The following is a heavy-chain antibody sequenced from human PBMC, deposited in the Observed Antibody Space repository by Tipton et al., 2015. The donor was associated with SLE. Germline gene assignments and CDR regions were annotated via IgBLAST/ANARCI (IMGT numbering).Heavy chain of an antibody. V-gene: IGHV4-59*01. J-gene: IGHJ6*03. Sequence: GLVKPSETLSLTCNVSGGSITGYYWSWIRQPPGKGLEWIGYVYYTGTTNYNPSLESRVTISVDASKNQFSLQLTSVTAADTAIYYCARESFTNDFYYYMDVWGKGTTVTVSS. CDR3: ARESFTNDFYYYMDV. CDR1: GGSITGYY. D-gene: IGHD2-8*01. CDR2: VYYTGTT.